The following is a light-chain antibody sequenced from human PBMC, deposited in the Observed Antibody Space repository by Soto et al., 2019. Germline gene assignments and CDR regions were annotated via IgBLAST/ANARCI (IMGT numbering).Light chain of an antibody. Sequence: GERVPVPRRASQSVSSSYLTWYQQKPGQAPRLLIYGASTRATSIPARFSGSGSGTDFTLTISSLQPEDFAVYYCQQDYTRFTFGPGTKVDIK. J-gene: IGKJ3*01. CDR3: QQDYTRFT. CDR2: GAS. CDR1: QSVSSSY. V-gene: IGKV3D-7*01.